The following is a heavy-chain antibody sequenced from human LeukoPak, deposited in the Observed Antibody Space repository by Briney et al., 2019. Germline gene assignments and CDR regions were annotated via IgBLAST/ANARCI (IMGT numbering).Heavy chain of an antibody. V-gene: IGHV1-69*05. CDR3: AVSVSRGYSPYYFDY. D-gene: IGHD3-22*01. Sequence: SVKVSCKASGGTFSSYAISWVRQAPGQGLEWMGGIIPIFCTANYAQKFQGRVAINTGESTSTAYMELSSLRSEDTAVYYCAVSVSRGYSPYYFDYWGQGTLVTVSS. CDR1: GGTFSSYA. J-gene: IGHJ4*02. CDR2: IIPIFCTA.